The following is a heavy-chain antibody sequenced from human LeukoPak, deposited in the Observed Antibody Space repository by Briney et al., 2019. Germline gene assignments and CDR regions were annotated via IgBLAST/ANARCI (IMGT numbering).Heavy chain of an antibody. Sequence: GASVKVSCKASGYTFTSYDINWLRQAPGQGLEWMGWMNPNSGNTGYAQTSQGRVTMTTTTSISTAYMELSSLRSEDTAVYYCARDKATFGGVIDYWGQGTLVTVSS. V-gene: IGHV1-8*01. CDR3: ARDKATFGGVIDY. D-gene: IGHD3-16*01. CDR2: MNPNSGNT. CDR1: GYTFTSYD. J-gene: IGHJ4*02.